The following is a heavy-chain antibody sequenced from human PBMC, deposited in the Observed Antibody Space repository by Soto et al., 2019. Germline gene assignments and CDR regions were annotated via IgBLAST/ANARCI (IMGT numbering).Heavy chain of an antibody. J-gene: IGHJ5*02. CDR3: ARGGTGTGGRFRFDP. D-gene: IGHD1-1*01. CDR2: TYHSGST. V-gene: IGHV4-30-2*01. CDR1: GGSISSGGYS. Sequence: PSETLSLTCAVSGGSISSGGYSWSWIRQPPGKGLEWIGYTYHSGSTYYNPSLKSRVTISVDRSKNQFSLKLSSVTAADTAVYYCARGGTGTGGRFRFDPWGQGTLVTVSS.